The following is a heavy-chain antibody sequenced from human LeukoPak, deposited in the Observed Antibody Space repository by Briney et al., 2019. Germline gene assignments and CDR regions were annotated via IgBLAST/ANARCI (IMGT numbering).Heavy chain of an antibody. D-gene: IGHD1-1*01. V-gene: IGHV3-74*01. J-gene: IGHJ4*01. CDR3: IREVQVRASASLGL. CDR2: MNSAGTTI. Sequence: EGSLRLSCAASGFTISGFWMHWVRQVPGEGLVWVARMNSAGTTINYADSVKGRFTISRDNVRNTLHLQMNNLSLEDTAVYFCIREVQVRASASLGLWGRGTLVTVS. CDR1: GFTISGFW.